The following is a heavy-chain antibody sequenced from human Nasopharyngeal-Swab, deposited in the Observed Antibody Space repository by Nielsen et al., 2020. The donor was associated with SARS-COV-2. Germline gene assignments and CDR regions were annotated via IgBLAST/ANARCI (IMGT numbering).Heavy chain of an antibody. J-gene: IGHJ4*02. V-gene: IGHV1-46*01. CDR3: ARDRYGSGSFLGY. CDR2: INPSGGSA. D-gene: IGHD3-10*01. CDR1: GYSFTSYH. Sequence: ASVKVSCKASGYSFTSYHMYCVRQAPGQGLEWMVIINPSGGSATYAQRFQGKVTMTRDTSTSTVFMELSSLKSEDTAVYYCARDRYGSGSFLGYWGQGTLVTVSS.